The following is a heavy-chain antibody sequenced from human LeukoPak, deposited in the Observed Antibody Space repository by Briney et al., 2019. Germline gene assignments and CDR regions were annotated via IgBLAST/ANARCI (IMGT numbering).Heavy chain of an antibody. J-gene: IGHJ4*02. CDR1: GGTFSSYA. Sequence: SVKVSCKASGGTFSSYAISWVRQAPGQGLEWMGGIIPIFGTANYAQKFQGRVTITADESTSTAYMELSSLRSEDTAVYYCARVLPGVGYFDYWGQGTLVTVSS. CDR2: IIPIFGTA. V-gene: IGHV1-69*13. D-gene: IGHD7-27*01. CDR3: ARVLPGVGYFDY.